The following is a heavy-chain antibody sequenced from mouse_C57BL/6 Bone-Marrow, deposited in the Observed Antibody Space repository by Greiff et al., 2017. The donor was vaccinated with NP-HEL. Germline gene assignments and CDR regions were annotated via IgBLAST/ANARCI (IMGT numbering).Heavy chain of an antibody. D-gene: IGHD2-2*01. J-gene: IGHJ1*03. CDR3: AREGLRRGFDV. CDR2: IYPRSGNT. Sequence: QVQLQQSGAELARPGASVKLSCKASGYTFTSYGISWVKQRTGQGLEWIGEIYPRSGNTYYNEKFKGKATLPADKSSSTAYMELRSLTSADSAVYFCAREGLRRGFDVWGTGTTVTVSS. V-gene: IGHV1-81*01. CDR1: GYTFTSYG.